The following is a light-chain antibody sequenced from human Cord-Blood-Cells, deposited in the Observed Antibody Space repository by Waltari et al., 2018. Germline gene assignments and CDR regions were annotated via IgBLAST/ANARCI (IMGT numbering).Light chain of an antibody. J-gene: IGKJ5*01. Sequence: EIVMTQSPATLSVSPGERATLSCRASQSVSSNFAGYQQKPGQASRLLIYGASTRATGIPARFSGSGSGTEFTLTISSLQSEDFAVYYCQQYNNWPPITFGQGTRLEIK. CDR1: QSVSSN. V-gene: IGKV3-15*01. CDR3: QQYNNWPPIT. CDR2: GAS.